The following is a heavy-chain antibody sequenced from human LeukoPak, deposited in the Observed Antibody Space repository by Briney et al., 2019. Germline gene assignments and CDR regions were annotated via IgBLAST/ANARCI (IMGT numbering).Heavy chain of an antibody. J-gene: IGHJ4*02. V-gene: IGHV3-30*03. CDR3: ARRYYDSGTYYSDY. Sequence: GGSLRLSCAASGFTFSSYGMHWVRQAPGKGLEWVAVISYDGSNKYYADSVKGRFTISRDNAKNSLYLQMNSLRAEDTALYHCARRYYDSGTYYSDYWGQGTLVTVSS. CDR1: GFTFSSYG. D-gene: IGHD3-10*01. CDR2: ISYDGSNK.